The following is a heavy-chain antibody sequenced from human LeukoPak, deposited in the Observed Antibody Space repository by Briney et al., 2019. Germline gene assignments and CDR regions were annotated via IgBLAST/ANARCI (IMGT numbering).Heavy chain of an antibody. Sequence: GGSLRLSCAASGFTFSKHAMHWVRQAPGKGLEWVAVISYDGSNKYYADSVKGRFTISRDNSKNTLYLQMNSLRAEDTAVYYCARDRGGHYDFWSGFDYWGQGTLVTVSS. CDR1: GFTFSKHA. D-gene: IGHD3-3*01. CDR2: ISYDGSNK. J-gene: IGHJ4*02. V-gene: IGHV3-30*04. CDR3: ARDRGGHYDFWSGFDY.